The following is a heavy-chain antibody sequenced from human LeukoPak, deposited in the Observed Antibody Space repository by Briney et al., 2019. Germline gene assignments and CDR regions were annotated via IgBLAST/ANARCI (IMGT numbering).Heavy chain of an antibody. CDR1: GYTFTGYY. V-gene: IGHV1-2*02. J-gene: IGHJ4*02. CDR2: INPNSGGT. D-gene: IGHD2-2*01. Sequence: ASVKVSCKASGYTFTGYYMHWVRQAPGQGLEWMGWINPNSGGTNYAQKFRGRVTMTRDTSISTAYMELSRLRSDDTAVYYCARISLPSWKLGYFDYWGQGTLVTVSS. CDR3: ARISLPSWKLGYFDY.